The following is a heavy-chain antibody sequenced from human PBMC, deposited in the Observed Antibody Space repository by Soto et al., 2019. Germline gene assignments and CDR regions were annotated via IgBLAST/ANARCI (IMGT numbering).Heavy chain of an antibody. Sequence: SETLSLTCTVSGGSISSGGYYWSWIPQHPGKGLEWVGYIYYSGSTYYNPSLKSRVTISVDTSKNQFSLKLSSVTAADTAVYYCARGGYCGGDCHWFDPWGQGTLVTVSS. D-gene: IGHD2-21*02. J-gene: IGHJ5*02. CDR3: ARGGYCGGDCHWFDP. CDR1: GGSISSGGYY. CDR2: IYYSGST. V-gene: IGHV4-31*03.